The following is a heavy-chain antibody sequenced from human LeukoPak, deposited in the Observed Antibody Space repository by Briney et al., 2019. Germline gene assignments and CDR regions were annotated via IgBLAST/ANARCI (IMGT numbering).Heavy chain of an antibody. CDR3: AKSPGDYVWGSYRYWSY. J-gene: IGHJ4*02. Sequence: PGGSLRLSCAASGFTVSSNYISWVPQAPGKGLEWDSVIYSGGRPYYADSVKGRFTISRDNSKNTLYLQMNSLRAEDTAVYYCAKSPGDYVWGSYRYWSYWGQGTLVTVSS. V-gene: IGHV3-53*01. CDR2: IYSGGRP. D-gene: IGHD3-16*02. CDR1: GFTVSSNY.